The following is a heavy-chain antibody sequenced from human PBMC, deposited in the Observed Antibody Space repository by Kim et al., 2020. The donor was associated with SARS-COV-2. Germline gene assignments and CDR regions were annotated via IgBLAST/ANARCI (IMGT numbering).Heavy chain of an antibody. CDR1: GFTFNTYD. D-gene: IGHD5-12*01. J-gene: IGHJ4*01. V-gene: IGHV3-30*18. CDR2: ISRDGESQ. CDR3: AKEGDGGYDYGDYYFYY. Sequence: GGSLRLSCAASGFTFNTYDMHWVRQAPGKGLEWVAVISRDGESQYYADSVKGRFTISRDNSKNTLYLQMNGVRIEDTAVYYCAKEGDGGYDYGDYYFYY.